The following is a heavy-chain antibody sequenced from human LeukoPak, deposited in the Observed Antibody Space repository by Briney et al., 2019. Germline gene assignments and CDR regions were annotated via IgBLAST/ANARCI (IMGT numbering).Heavy chain of an antibody. CDR2: IYYSGST. CDR3: ARDRMGGATTYNWFDP. Sequence: PSETLSLTCTVSGGSISSYYWSWIRQPPGKGLEWIGYIYYSGSTNYNPSLKSRVTISVDTSKNQFSLKLSSVTAADTAVYYCARDRMGGATTYNWFDPWGQGTLVTVSS. CDR1: GGSISSYY. D-gene: IGHD1-26*01. V-gene: IGHV4-59*01. J-gene: IGHJ5*02.